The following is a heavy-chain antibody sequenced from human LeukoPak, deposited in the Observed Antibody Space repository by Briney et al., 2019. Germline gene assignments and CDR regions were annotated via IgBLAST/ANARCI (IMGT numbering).Heavy chain of an antibody. CDR3: ARPGTLGYSGNYYYFDY. V-gene: IGHV1-2*02. CDR1: GYTFTGYY. J-gene: IGHJ4*02. Sequence: ASVKVSCKASGYTFTGYYMHWVRQAPGQGLEWMGWINPNSGGTNYAQKFQGRVTMTRDTSISTAYMELSRLRSDDTAVYSCARPGTLGYSGNYYYFDYWGQGTLVTVSS. D-gene: IGHD1-26*01. CDR2: INPNSGGT.